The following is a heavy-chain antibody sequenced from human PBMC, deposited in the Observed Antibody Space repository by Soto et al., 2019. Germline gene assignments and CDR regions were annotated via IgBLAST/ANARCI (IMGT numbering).Heavy chain of an antibody. CDR1: GGIFSTYA. J-gene: IGHJ4*02. V-gene: IGHV1-69*13. CDR2: IIPLFGTP. CDR3: ARVRDNMGWEIFYTPFNF. D-gene: IGHD3-16*01. Sequence: SVKVSCKASGGIFSTYAISWLRQAPGQGLEWMGGIIPLFGTPNYAQRFQGRVTITADESTSTAYMELSRLRSEDTAVYYCARVRDNMGWEIFYTPFNFWGQGPRVTVS.